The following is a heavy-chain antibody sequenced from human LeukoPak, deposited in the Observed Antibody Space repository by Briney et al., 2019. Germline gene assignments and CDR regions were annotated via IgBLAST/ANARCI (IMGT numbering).Heavy chain of an antibody. J-gene: IGHJ6*03. CDR1: GGSISSSTYY. D-gene: IGHD1-26*01. Sequence: SETLSLTCTVSGGSISSSTYYWGWIRQPPGKGLEWIGNSDYSGSTYYSSSLKSRVTMSVDTSKNQFSLELSSVTAADTAVYFCARHVRRGSFRRVDYYYYMDVWGKGTTVTVSS. CDR3: ARHVRRGSFRRVDYYYYMDV. V-gene: IGHV4-39*01. CDR2: SDYSGST.